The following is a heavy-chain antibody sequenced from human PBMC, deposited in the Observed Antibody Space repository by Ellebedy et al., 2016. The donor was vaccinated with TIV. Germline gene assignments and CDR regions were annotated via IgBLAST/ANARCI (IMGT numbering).Heavy chain of an antibody. CDR2: IKTDGSAT. J-gene: IGHJ5*02. Sequence: PGGSLRLSCAAWGFSFSTFWMSWVRQAPGKGLEWVAHIKTDGSATYYVDSVKGRFTISRENAKNALFLQMDGLRVDDSAVYYCVGFGVFNLWGQGAPATVSS. CDR3: VGFGVFNL. V-gene: IGHV3-7*01. D-gene: IGHD3-3*01. CDR1: GFSFSTFW.